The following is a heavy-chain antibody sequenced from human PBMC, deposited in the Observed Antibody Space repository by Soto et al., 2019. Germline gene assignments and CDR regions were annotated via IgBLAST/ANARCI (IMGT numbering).Heavy chain of an antibody. D-gene: IGHD3-10*01. CDR3: ARHGTGTRFGVDV. Sequence: SETLSLTCTVSGGSISSSSYYWGWLRQPPGKGLEWIGSIYYSGSTYYNPSLKSRVTISVDTSKNEFSLNLSSVTAAATAVYYGARHGTGTRFGVDVWGQGTTGTVSS. V-gene: IGHV4-39*01. J-gene: IGHJ6*02. CDR2: IYYSGST. CDR1: GGSISSSSYY.